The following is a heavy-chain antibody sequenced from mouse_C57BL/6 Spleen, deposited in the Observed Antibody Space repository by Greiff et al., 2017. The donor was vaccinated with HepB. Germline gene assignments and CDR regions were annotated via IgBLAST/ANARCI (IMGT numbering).Heavy chain of an antibody. CDR2: IRSKSNNYAT. V-gene: IGHV10-1*01. J-gene: IGHJ4*01. CDR3: VRHGGDYYAMDY. CDR1: GFSFNTYA. Sequence: EAGGGLVQPKGSLKLSCAASGFSFNTYAMNWVRQAPGKRLEWVARIRSKSNNYATYYADSVKDRFTISRDDSESMLYLQMNNLKTEDTAMYYCVRHGGDYYAMDYWGQGTSVTVSS.